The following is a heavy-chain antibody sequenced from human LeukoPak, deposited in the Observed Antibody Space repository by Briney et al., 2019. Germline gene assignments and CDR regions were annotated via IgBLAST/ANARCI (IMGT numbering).Heavy chain of an antibody. CDR1: GFTFSNAW. V-gene: IGHV3-15*01. CDR2: LKSKTDGGTT. J-gene: IGHJ4*02. D-gene: IGHD4-17*01. CDR3: TTGKYGDYYFDN. Sequence: GGSLRLSCAASGFTFSNAWMTWVRQPPGKGLEWVGRLKSKTDGGTTDYAAPVKGRFTISRDDSKNTLYLQMNSLKTEDTAVYYCTTGKYGDYYFDNWGQGTLVTVSS.